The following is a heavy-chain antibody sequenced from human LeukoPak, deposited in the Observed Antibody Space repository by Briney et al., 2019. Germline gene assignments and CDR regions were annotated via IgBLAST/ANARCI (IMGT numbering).Heavy chain of an antibody. V-gene: IGHV1-69*13. CDR3: ATGQRWLQVPNNWFDP. J-gene: IGHJ5*02. CDR1: GGTFGSYA. CDR2: IIPIFGTA. Sequence: ASVNVSCKASGGTFGSYAISWVRQAPGQGLEWMGGIIPIFGTANYAQKFQGRVTITADESTSTAYMELSSLRSEDTAVYYCATGQRWLQVPNNWFDPWGQGNLVTVSS. D-gene: IGHD5-24*01.